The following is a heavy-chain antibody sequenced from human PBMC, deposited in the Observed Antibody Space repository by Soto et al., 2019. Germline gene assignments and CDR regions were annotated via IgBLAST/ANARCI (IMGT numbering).Heavy chain of an antibody. J-gene: IGHJ3*02. Sequence: GASVKVSCKASGGTFSSYAISWVRQAPGQGLEWMGGIIPIFGTANYAQKFQGRVTITADKSTSTAYMELSSLRSEDTAVYYCARDRIGDTMIVVTMGHSFDIWGQGTMVTVSS. V-gene: IGHV1-69*06. CDR1: GGTFSSYA. CDR2: IIPIFGTA. D-gene: IGHD3-22*01. CDR3: ARDRIGDTMIVVTMGHSFDI.